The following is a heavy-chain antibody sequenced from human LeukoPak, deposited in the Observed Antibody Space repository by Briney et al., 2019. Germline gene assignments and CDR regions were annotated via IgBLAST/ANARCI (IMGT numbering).Heavy chain of an antibody. V-gene: IGHV3-33*01. Sequence: PGGSLRLSCAASGFTFSSCGMHCVRQAPGKGLEWVAAIWYDGTNKYYADSVKGRFTISRDNSKNTLYLQMNSLRAGDTAVYYCARGRDGYNWIDYWGQGTLVTVSS. CDR1: GFTFSSCG. J-gene: IGHJ4*02. CDR2: IWYDGTNK. D-gene: IGHD5-24*01. CDR3: ARGRDGYNWIDY.